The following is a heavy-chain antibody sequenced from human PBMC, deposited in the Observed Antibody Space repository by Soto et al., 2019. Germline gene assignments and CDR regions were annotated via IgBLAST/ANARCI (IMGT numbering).Heavy chain of an antibody. Sequence: PGGSLRLSCAASGFTFSSYAMSWVRQAPGKGLEWVSAISYFGGSTFYADSVKGRFTISRDNSKNTLYLQMNSLRAEDTAVYYCAKVTSSSLYYFDDWGQGTLVTVSS. V-gene: IGHV3-23*01. CDR1: GFTFSSYA. CDR2: ISYFGGST. D-gene: IGHD6-13*01. J-gene: IGHJ4*02. CDR3: AKVTSSSLYYFDD.